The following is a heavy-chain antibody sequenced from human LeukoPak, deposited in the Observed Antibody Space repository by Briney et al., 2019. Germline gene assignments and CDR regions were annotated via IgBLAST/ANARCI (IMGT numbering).Heavy chain of an antibody. Sequence: ASVKVSCKASGYTFTTYATHWVRQAPGQRPEWMGWINPDKGDTKYSQNFQGRITVTRDTSASTTYMELSNLVSEDTAVYYCAGRLKGSYGNPFDYWGQGTLVTVSS. J-gene: IGHJ4*02. CDR1: GYTFTTYA. D-gene: IGHD4-17*01. CDR2: INPDKGDT. V-gene: IGHV1-3*01. CDR3: AGRLKGSYGNPFDY.